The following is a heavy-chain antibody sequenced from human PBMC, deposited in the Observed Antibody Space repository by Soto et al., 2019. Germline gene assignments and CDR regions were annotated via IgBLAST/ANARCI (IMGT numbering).Heavy chain of an antibody. CDR3: ARLSVAVADY. CDR1: GGSISSGGYY. Sequence: SETLSLTCTVSGGSISSGGYYWSWIRQHPGKGLEWIGYIYYSGSTYYNPSLKSRVTISVDTSKNQFSLKLSSVTAADTAVYYCARLSVAVADYWGQGTLVTVSS. V-gene: IGHV4-31*03. D-gene: IGHD6-19*01. CDR2: IYYSGST. J-gene: IGHJ4*02.